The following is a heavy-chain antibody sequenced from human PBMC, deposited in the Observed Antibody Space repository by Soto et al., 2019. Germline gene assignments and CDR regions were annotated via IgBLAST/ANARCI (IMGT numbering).Heavy chain of an antibody. Sequence: SETLSLTCTVSGDSVSSGNYYWTWIRQPPGKGLEWIGSIYFTGSTNYNPSLKSRLTMSIDTSRNLFSLRLDSVTAADTAVYYCGRVPVDTYMIYWSDHWAQGTQVTVSS. CDR2: IYFTGST. V-gene: IGHV4-61*01. CDR1: GDSVSSGNYY. CDR3: GRVPVDTYMIYWSDH. D-gene: IGHD3-16*01. J-gene: IGHJ4*02.